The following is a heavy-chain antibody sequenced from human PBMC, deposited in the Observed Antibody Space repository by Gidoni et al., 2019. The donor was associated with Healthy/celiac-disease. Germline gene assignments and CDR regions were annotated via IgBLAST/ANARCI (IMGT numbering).Heavy chain of an antibody. CDR1: GGSISSSSYS. V-gene: IGHV4-39*07. J-gene: IGHJ4*02. CDR3: ARVDYSSSWSDY. D-gene: IGHD6-13*01. CDR2: IYYSGST. Sequence: QLQLQESGPGLVKPSETLSLTCTVSGGSISSSSYSWGWIRQPPGKGLEWIGSIYYSGSTYYNPSLKSRVTISVDTSKNQFSLKLSSVTAADTAVYYCARVDYSSSWSDYWGQGTLVTVSS.